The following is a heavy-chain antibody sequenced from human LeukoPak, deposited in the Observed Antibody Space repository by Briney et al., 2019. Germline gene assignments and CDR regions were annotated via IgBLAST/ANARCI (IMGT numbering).Heavy chain of an antibody. V-gene: IGHV4-4*02. J-gene: IGHJ3*02. D-gene: IGHD2-2*01. CDR2: IYHSGST. Sequence: PSETLSLTCAVSGGSISSSNWWSWVRQPPGKGLEWIGEIYHSGSTNYNPSLKSRVTISVDKSKNQFSLKLSSVTAADTAVYYCARTGYCSSTSCYYGAFDIWGQGTMVTVSS. CDR3: ARTGYCSSTSCYYGAFDI. CDR1: GGSISSSNW.